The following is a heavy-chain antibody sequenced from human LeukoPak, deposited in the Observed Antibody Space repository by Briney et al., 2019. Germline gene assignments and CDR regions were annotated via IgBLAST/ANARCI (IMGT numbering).Heavy chain of an antibody. CDR3: ARKRKGAYDFDY. D-gene: IGHD3-16*01. CDR2: VYYTGST. J-gene: IGHJ4*02. Sequence: SKTLSLTCPVSGGSISNYYYWTWIRQPPGKGLEWIGYVYYTGSTNFNPSLKSRVTMSVDTSNNQFSLKLTSVTAADTAVYYCARKRKGAYDFDYWGQGTLVTVSS. CDR1: GGSISNYY. V-gene: IGHV4-59*12.